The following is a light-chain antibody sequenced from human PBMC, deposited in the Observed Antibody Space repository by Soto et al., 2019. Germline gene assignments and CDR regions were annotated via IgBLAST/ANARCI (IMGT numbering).Light chain of an antibody. Sequence: DIVMTQSPDSLAVSLGERATINCKSSQSVLYSSNNKNYLAWYQQKPGQPPKLLISWASTRESGVPDRFSGSGSGTDFTLTISSLQAEDVAVYYCQQYYTTPFFGPGTKVNVK. CDR2: WAS. CDR3: QQYYTTPF. J-gene: IGKJ3*01. V-gene: IGKV4-1*01. CDR1: QSVLYSSNNKNY.